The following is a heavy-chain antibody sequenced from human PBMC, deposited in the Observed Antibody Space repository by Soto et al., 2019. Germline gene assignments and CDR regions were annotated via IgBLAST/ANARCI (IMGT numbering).Heavy chain of an antibody. J-gene: IGHJ6*03. V-gene: IGHV4-39*01. CDR1: GGSISSSSYY. Sequence: SETLSLTCTFSGGSISSSSYYWGWIRQPPGKGLEWIGSIYYSGSTYHHPPLKTRVTISVATSKNPFSLKLSSLTAPDTAVYYCARLHYDFWSGYSPPKTYYYYYYMDVWGKGTTVTVSS. CDR2: IYYSGST. D-gene: IGHD3-3*01. CDR3: ARLHYDFWSGYSPPKTYYYYYYMDV.